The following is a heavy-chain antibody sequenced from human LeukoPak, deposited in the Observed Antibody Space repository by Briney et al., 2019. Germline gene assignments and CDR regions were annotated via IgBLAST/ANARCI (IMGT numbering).Heavy chain of an antibody. V-gene: IGHV1-69*13. CDR3: ARVTLYDFWSGYYNWFDP. CDR1: GGTFSSYA. J-gene: IGHJ5*02. D-gene: IGHD3-3*01. CDR2: IIPIFGTA. Sequence: SVKVSCKASGGTFSSYAISWVRQAPGQGLEWMGGIIPIFGTANYAQKFQGRVTVTADESTSTAYMELSSLRSEDTAVYYCARVTLYDFWSGYYNWFDPWGQGTLVTVSS.